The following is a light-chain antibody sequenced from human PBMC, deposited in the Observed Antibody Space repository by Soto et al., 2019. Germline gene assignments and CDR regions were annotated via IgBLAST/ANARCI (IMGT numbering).Light chain of an antibody. J-gene: IGKJ3*01. CDR2: AAS. V-gene: IGKV1-39*01. CDR3: QQSYNAPFN. Sequence: IQMTQSPSSLSASVGDTVTITWRASQPIDRYLNWFQQKSGQAPKLLMNAASTLRSGVPSRFSASGSGTDFTLTISSLQPEDYATYYCQQSYNAPFNFGPGTKVDIK. CDR1: QPIDRY.